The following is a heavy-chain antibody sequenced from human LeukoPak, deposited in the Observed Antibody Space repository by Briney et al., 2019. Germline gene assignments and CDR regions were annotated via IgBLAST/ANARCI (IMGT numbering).Heavy chain of an antibody. CDR3: ARDRIVGASDAFDI. CDR2: INPNSGGT. Sequence: RASVKVSCKASGYTFTGYYIHWVRQAPGQGLEWMGWINPNSGGTNFAQKFRGRVTLTRDTSINTAYMDLSRVRSDDTAVYYCARDRIVGASDAFDIWGQGTMVTVSS. CDR1: GYTFTGYY. V-gene: IGHV1-2*02. D-gene: IGHD1-26*01. J-gene: IGHJ3*02.